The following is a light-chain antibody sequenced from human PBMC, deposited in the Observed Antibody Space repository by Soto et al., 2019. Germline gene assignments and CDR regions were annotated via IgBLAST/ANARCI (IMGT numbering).Light chain of an antibody. CDR1: QGISSA. CDR2: DAS. V-gene: IGKV1-13*02. Sequence: AIQLTQSPSSLSASVGDRVTITCRASQGISSALAWDQQKPGKAPKLLIYDASSLESGVPSRFSGSGSETDFTLTISSLQPEDFANYYCQQFNSYPLTFGGGNKVEIK. J-gene: IGKJ4*01. CDR3: QQFNSYPLT.